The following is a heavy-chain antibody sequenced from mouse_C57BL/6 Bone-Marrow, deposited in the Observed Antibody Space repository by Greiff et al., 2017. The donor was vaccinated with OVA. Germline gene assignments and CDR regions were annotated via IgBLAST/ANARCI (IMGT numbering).Heavy chain of an antibody. CDR1: GYTFTSYG. D-gene: IGHD1-2*01. CDR2: IYPRSGNT. V-gene: IGHV1-81*01. J-gene: IGHJ4*01. Sequence: VQLVESGAELARPGASVKLSCKASGYTFTSYGISWVKQRTGQGLEWIGEIYPRSGNTYYNEKFKGKATLTADKSSSTAYMELRSLTSEDSAVYYCAEDHYYYDMDYWGQGTSVTVSS. CDR3: AEDHYYYDMDY.